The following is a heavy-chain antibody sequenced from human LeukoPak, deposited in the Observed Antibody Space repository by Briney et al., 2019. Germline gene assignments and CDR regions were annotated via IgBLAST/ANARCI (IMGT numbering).Heavy chain of an antibody. D-gene: IGHD6-19*01. V-gene: IGHV3-43D*03. J-gene: IGHJ4*02. Sequence: GGSLRLSCVASGFPFEDYAMHWVRQAPGKGLEWVSLISWDGGSTYYADSVKGRLTISRDNNKNSLYVQMNSLRPEDTALYYCVKNIGGGWYSGTGRGYFDYWGQGTLVTVSS. CDR1: GFPFEDYA. CDR3: VKNIGGGWYSGTGRGYFDY. CDR2: ISWDGGST.